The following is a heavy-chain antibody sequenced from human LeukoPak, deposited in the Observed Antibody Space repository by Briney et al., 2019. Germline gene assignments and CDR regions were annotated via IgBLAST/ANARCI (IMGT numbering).Heavy chain of an antibody. V-gene: IGHV4-59*01. J-gene: IGHJ4*02. Sequence: SETLSLTCTVSGASISSYYWSWIRQPPGKGLEWIGYIYYSGSTNYNPSLKSRVTISVDTSKNQCSLKLSSVTAADTAVYYCARGQSGYSYGYYFDDWGQGTLVTVSS. D-gene: IGHD5-18*01. CDR3: ARGQSGYSYGYYFDD. CDR1: GASISSYY. CDR2: IYYSGST.